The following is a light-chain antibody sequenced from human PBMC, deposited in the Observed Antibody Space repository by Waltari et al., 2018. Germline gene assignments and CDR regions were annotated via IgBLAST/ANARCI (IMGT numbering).Light chain of an antibody. Sequence: QSALTQPRPVSGSPGQSVTISCTGTSSDVGGSDYVSWYQHHPGKAPKLMICDVTKRPSGVPDRFSGSKSGNTASLTISGLQAEDEADYYCCSYAGSYTHVVFGGGTKLTVL. V-gene: IGLV2-11*01. CDR3: CSYAGSYTHVV. CDR2: DVT. CDR1: SSDVGGSDY. J-gene: IGLJ2*01.